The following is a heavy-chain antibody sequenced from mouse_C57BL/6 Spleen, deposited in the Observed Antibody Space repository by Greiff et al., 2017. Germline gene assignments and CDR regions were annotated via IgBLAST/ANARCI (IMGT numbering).Heavy chain of an antibody. CDR2: IYPRSGNT. D-gene: IGHD2-4*01. CDR3: AKIYYDYDDAMDY. Sequence: QVHVKQSGAELARPGASVKLSCKASGYTFTSYGISWVKQRTGQGLEWIGEIYPRSGNTYYNEKFKGKATLTADKSSSTAYMELRSLTSEDSAVYFCAKIYYDYDDAMDYWGQGTSVTVSS. V-gene: IGHV1-81*01. CDR1: GYTFTSYG. J-gene: IGHJ4*01.